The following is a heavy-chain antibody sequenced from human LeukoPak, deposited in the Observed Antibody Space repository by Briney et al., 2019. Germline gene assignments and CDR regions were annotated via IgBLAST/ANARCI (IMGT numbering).Heavy chain of an antibody. CDR2: ISYSIST. CDR1: GGPITNYF. V-gene: IGHV4-59*08. D-gene: IGHD3-22*01. CDR3: ARHLGYYDNSRGYWRDAFDI. J-gene: IGHJ3*02. Sequence: SETLSLTCTVSGGPITNYFWNWIRQPPGKGLGWIGYISYSISTNYAPSLKSRVTISVDMSKNQFSLRLSSVTAADTAMYYCARHLGYYDNSRGYWRDAFDIWGRGTMVTVSS.